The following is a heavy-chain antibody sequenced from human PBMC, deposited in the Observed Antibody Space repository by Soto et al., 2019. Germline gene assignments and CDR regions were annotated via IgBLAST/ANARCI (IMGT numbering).Heavy chain of an antibody. D-gene: IGHD3-10*01. CDR3: ARDSFSGDY. V-gene: IGHV3-33*01. CDR1: GFTFSSYG. CDR2: IWYDGSNK. Sequence: QVQLVESGGGVVQPGRSLRLSCAASGFTFSSYGMHWVRQAQGKGLEWVAVIWYDGSNKYYADSVKGRFTISRDNSKNTLYLQMNSLRAEDTAVYYCARDSFSGDYWGQGTLVTVSS. J-gene: IGHJ4*02.